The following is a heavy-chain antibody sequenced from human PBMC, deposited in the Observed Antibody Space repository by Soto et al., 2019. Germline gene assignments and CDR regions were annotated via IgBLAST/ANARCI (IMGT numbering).Heavy chain of an antibody. CDR1: GGTSSSYA. CDR2: IIPIFGTA. CDR3: ARGDYYGSGSYYWFDP. D-gene: IGHD3-10*01. V-gene: IGHV1-69*13. Sequence: GASVKVSCKASGGTSSSYAISWVRQAPVQGLEWMGVIIPIFGTAGCAQQLGGRVTITADESTSTDYMELSSMRSEDTAVYYCARGDYYGSGSYYWFDPWGQGTLDTAPQ. J-gene: IGHJ5*02.